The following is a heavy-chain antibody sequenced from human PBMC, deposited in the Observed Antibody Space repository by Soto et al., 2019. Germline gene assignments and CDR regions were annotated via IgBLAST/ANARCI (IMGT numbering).Heavy chain of an antibody. Sequence: SETLSLTCTVSGGSISSSSYYWGWIRQPPGRGLEWIGFIYYAGSTKYNPSLNSRVTISVDTSKNQFSLTVTSVTAADTAVYYCARLRSSYSSSWYYFDSWGQGTLVTVSS. CDR3: ARLRSSYSSSWYYFDS. CDR2: IYYAGST. D-gene: IGHD6-13*01. CDR1: GGSISSSSYY. V-gene: IGHV4-61*05. J-gene: IGHJ4*02.